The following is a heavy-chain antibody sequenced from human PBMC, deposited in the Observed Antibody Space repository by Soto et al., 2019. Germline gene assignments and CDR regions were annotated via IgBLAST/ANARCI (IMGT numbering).Heavy chain of an antibody. J-gene: IGHJ6*02. CDR3: RRSSRYSTDV. V-gene: IGHV4-39*01. CDR1: GGSVNTSSYY. Sequence: SETLSLTCTVSGGSVNTSSYYWGWIRQPPGKGLEWIGTIFNSGNTYYNPSLKSRVTISVDTSKNQFSLKLISVTAADTAVYYCRRSSRYSTDVWGQGTTVTVSS. CDR2: IFNSGNT. D-gene: IGHD6-13*01.